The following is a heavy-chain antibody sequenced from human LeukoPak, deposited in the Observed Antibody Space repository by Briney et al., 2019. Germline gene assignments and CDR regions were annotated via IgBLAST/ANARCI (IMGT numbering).Heavy chain of an antibody. Sequence: GGSLRLPCAASGFTFSNYAMSWVRQAPGQGLEWVSGITGSADSTYYADSVKGRFTISRDNSKNTLYLQMNSLRAEDTAVYYCAKREGYGSIDYWGQGTLVTVSS. D-gene: IGHD3-16*01. CDR3: AKREGYGSIDY. CDR2: ITGSADST. J-gene: IGHJ4*02. CDR1: GFTFSNYA. V-gene: IGHV3-23*01.